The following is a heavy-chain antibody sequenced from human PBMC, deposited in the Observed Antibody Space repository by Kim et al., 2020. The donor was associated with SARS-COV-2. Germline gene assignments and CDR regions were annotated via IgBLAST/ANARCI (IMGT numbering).Heavy chain of an antibody. CDR2: ISSSGSHI. CDR1: GLVFSEYS. V-gene: IGHV3-21*01. D-gene: IGHD1-26*01. J-gene: IGHJ4*01. CDR3: ARDHSYLQDSITWDAYY. Sequence: GGSLRLSCAASGLVFSEYSMNWVRQAPGKGLEWVSSISSSGSHIYYADSVEGRFTISRYTAKNSLYLQMNSLTAEATALYYCARDHSYLQDSITWDAYY.